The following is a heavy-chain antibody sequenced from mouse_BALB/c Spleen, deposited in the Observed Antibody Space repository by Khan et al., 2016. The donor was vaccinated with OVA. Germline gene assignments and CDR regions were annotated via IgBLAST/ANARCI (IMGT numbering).Heavy chain of an antibody. CDR2: INTYTGEP. V-gene: IGHV9-1*02. D-gene: IGHD6-2*01. Sequence: QIQLVQSGPELKKPGETVKISCKASGFTFTNYGMNWVKQAPGKDLKWMGWINTYTGEPTYGDDFKGRFALSLDTSASTAYLQISNLINEDMATYFCSRISSYWYSDFWGAGTTVTVSS. CDR3: SRISSYWYSDF. CDR1: GFTFTNYG. J-gene: IGHJ1*01.